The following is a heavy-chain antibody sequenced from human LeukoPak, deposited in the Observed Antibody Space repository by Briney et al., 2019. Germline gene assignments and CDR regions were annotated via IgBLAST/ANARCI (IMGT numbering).Heavy chain of an antibody. V-gene: IGHV3-74*01. Sequence: PGGSPRLSCAASGFTFSSYWMHWVRQAPGKGLVWVSRINSDGSSTSYADSVKGRFTISRDNAKNTLYLQMNSLRAEDTAVYYCAREIEGSGSYDYWGQGTLVTVSS. CDR3: AREIEGSGSYDY. D-gene: IGHD3-10*01. CDR1: GFTFSSYW. CDR2: INSDGSST. J-gene: IGHJ4*02.